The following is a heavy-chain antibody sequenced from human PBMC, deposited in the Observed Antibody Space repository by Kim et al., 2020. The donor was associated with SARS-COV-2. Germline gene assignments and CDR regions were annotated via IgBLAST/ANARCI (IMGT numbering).Heavy chain of an antibody. V-gene: IGHV3-30*04. J-gene: IGHJ6*02. CDR1: GFTFSSYA. Sequence: GGSLRLSCAASGFTFSSYAMHWVRQAPGKGLEWVAAITYSRSNKYYADSVKGRFTISRDNSKNTLYLQMNSLRADDTAVYYCAREYFNDVPLWVGELYVPFGMDVWGQGTTGTVSS. CDR2: ITYSRSNK. D-gene: IGHD3-10*01. CDR3: AREYFNDVPLWVGELYVPFGMDV.